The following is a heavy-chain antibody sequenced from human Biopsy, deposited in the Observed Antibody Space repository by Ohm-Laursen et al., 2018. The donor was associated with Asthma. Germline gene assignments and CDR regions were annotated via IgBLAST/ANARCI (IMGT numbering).Heavy chain of an antibody. J-gene: IGHJ4*02. CDR2: VYWTGST. CDR3: VRAVINEQWLAPFDY. D-gene: IGHD6-19*01. CDR1: GGSISSFY. V-gene: IGHV4-59*07. Sequence: SDTLSLTCSVYGGSISSFYWSWIRQPPEKGLEWMGYVYWTGSTNYNPSLKSRITMSVDTSKNRMFLELTSVTAADTAIYYCVRAVINEQWLAPFDYWGQGKPVTVSS.